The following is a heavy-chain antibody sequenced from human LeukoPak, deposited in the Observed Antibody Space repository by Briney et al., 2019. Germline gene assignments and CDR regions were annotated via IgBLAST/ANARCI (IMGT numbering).Heavy chain of an antibody. D-gene: IGHD4-23*01. CDR1: GGSFSGYY. J-gene: IGHJ4*02. V-gene: IGHV4-34*01. Sequence: SETLSLTCAVYGGSFSGYYWSWIRQPPGKGLEWIGEINHSGGTNYNPSLKSRVTISVDTSKNQFSLKLSSVTAADTAVYYCASLTTVVTRDYWGQGTLVTVSS. CDR3: ASLTTVVTRDY. CDR2: INHSGGT.